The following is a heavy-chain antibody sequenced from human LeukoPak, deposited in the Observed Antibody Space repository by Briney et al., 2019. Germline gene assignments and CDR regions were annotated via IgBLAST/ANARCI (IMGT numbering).Heavy chain of an antibody. CDR2: ISYDGSNK. J-gene: IGHJ3*02. CDR1: GFTFSSYA. D-gene: IGHD6-19*01. CDR3: ARDGQWLVPGAFDI. Sequence: GGSLRLSCAASGFTFSSYAMHWVRQAPGKGLEWVAVISYDGSNKYYADSVKGRFTISRDNSKNTLYLQMNSLRAEDTAVYYCARDGQWLVPGAFDIWGLGTMVTVSS. V-gene: IGHV3-30*04.